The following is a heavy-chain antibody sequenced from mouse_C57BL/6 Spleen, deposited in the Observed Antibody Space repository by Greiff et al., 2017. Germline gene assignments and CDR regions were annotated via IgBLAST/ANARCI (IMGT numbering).Heavy chain of an antibody. CDR3: AKSNPGGYGSLAY. CDR1: GFSLTSYG. D-gene: IGHD1-1*01. CDR2: IWGGGST. J-gene: IGHJ3*01. Sequence: VQRVESGPGLVAPSQSLSITCTVSGFSLTSYGVDWVRQPPGKGLEWLGVIWGGGSTNYNSALMSRMSISTDNSKSQVFLKMNSLQTDDTAMYYCAKSNPGGYGSLAYWGQGTLVTVSA. V-gene: IGHV2-9*01.